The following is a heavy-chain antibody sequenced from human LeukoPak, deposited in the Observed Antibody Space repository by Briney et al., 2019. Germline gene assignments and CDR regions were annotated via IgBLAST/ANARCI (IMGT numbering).Heavy chain of an antibody. CDR3: ARALLMTTYYYDSSGYYYLPVGY. V-gene: IGHV3-9*01. J-gene: IGHJ4*02. CDR2: ISWNSGSI. CDR1: GFTFDDYA. D-gene: IGHD3-22*01. Sequence: GGSLRLSCAASGFTFDDYAMHWVRQAPGKGLEWVSGISWNSGSIGYADSVKGRFTISRDNAKNSLYLQMNSPRAEDTAVYYCARALLMTTYYYDSSGYYYLPVGYWGQGTLVTVSS.